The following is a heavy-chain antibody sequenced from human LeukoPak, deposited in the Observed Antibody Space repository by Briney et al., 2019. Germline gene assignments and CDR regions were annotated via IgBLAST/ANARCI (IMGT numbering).Heavy chain of an antibody. CDR2: ISYDGSNK. CDR1: GFTFSSYG. D-gene: IGHD7-27*01. J-gene: IGHJ4*02. V-gene: IGHV3-30*18. CDR3: AKAPVSRSGYYFDY. Sequence: GGSLRLSCAASGFTFSSYGMHWVRQGPGKGLEWVAVISYDGSNKYYADSVKGRFTISRDNSKNTLYLQMNSLRAEDTAVYYCAKAPVSRSGYYFDYWGQGTQVTVSS.